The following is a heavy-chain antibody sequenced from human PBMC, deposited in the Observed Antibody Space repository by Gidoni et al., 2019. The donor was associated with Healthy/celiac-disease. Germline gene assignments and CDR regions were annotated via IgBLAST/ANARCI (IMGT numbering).Heavy chain of an antibody. CDR3: ARLGRRIAVAIFDY. CDR1: GGSISSSSYY. Sequence: QLQLQESGPGLVKPSETLSLTCTFSGGSISSSSYYWGWIRQPPGKGLEWIGSIYYSGSTYYNPSLKSRVTISVDTSKNQFSLKLSSVTAADTAVYYCARLGRRIAVAIFDYWGQGTLVTVSS. V-gene: IGHV4-39*01. CDR2: IYYSGST. J-gene: IGHJ4*02. D-gene: IGHD6-19*01.